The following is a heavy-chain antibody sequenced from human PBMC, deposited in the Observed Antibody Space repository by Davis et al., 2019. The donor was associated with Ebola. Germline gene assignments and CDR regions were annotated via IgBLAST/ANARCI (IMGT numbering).Heavy chain of an antibody. J-gene: IGHJ4*02. V-gene: IGHV3-43*01. D-gene: IGHD5-24*01. CDR3: AKDKFRGRWLQAVPDY. CDR2: ISWDGGST. Sequence: PGGSLRLSCAASGFTFDDYTMHWVRQAPGKGLEWVSLISWDGGSTYYADSVKGRFTISRDNSKNSLYLQMNSLRTEDTALYYCAKDKFRGRWLQAVPDYWGQGTLVTVSS. CDR1: GFTFDDYT.